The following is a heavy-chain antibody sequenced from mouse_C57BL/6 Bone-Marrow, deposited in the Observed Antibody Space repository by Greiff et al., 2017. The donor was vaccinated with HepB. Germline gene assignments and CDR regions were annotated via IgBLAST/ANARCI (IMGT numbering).Heavy chain of an antibody. CDR2: IYPRDGST. CDR3: ARPYYYYGSSFFDF. Sequence: VQLQQSGPELVKPGASVKLSCKASGYTFTSYDINWVKQRPGQGLEWIGWIYPRDGSTKYNEKFKGKATLTVDTSSSTAYMLLHSLTSDDSAVYFCARPYYYYGSSFFDFWGQGTTLTVSS. V-gene: IGHV1-85*01. CDR1: GYTFTSYD. J-gene: IGHJ2*01. D-gene: IGHD1-1*01.